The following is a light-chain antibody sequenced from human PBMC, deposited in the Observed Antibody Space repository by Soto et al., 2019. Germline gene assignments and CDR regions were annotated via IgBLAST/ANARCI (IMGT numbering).Light chain of an antibody. CDR2: AVS. CDR1: QGIYNW. V-gene: IGKV1D-12*01. Sequence: DIQMTQSPSSVSASVGDRVTITCRASQGIYNWLAWYQQKPGKAPKLLISAVSNLQSAVPSRFSGSGYGTDFTLTISSLQPEYFATYYCQQANTFPLTLGPGTKVDIK. CDR3: QQANTFPLT. J-gene: IGKJ3*01.